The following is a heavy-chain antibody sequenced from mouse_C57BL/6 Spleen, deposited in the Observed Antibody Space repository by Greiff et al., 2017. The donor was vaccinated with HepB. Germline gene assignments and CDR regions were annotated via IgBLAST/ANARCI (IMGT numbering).Heavy chain of an antibody. V-gene: IGHV1-80*01. CDR1: GYAFSSYW. CDR3: ARSYYDLAWFAY. J-gene: IGHJ3*01. D-gene: IGHD2-10*01. CDR2: IYPGDGDT. Sequence: QVQLQQSGAELVKPGASVKISCKASGYAFSSYWMNWVQQRPGKGLEWIGQIYPGDGDTNYNGKFKGKATLTADKSSSTAYMQLSSLTSEDSAVYFCARSYYDLAWFAYWGQGTLVTVSA.